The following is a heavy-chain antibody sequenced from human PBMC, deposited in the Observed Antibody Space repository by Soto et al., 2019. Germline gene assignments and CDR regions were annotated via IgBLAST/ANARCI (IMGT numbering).Heavy chain of an antibody. CDR2: IIPIFGTA. D-gene: IGHD3-3*01. Sequence: SVKVSCKASGGTFSSYAISWVRQAPGQGLEWMGGIIPIFGTANYAQKFQGRVTITADESTSTAYMELSSLRSEDTAVYYCARDRAYYDFWSGYYTPEPDYYYYGMDVWGQGTTVTVSS. J-gene: IGHJ6*02. CDR1: GGTFSSYA. V-gene: IGHV1-69*13. CDR3: ARDRAYYDFWSGYYTPEPDYYYYGMDV.